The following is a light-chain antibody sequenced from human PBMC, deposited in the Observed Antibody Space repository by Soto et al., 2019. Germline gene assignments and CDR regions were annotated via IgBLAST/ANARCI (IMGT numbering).Light chain of an antibody. CDR3: QQRSNWPPIT. CDR2: DAT. V-gene: IGKV3-11*01. J-gene: IGKJ5*01. CDR1: QTVSSTY. Sequence: EIVLTQSPGTLSLSPGERATLSCRASQTVSSTYLAWYQQKPGQAPRLLIFDATKRVTGIPARFSGSGSGTDFTLTISSLEPEDFAVYYCQQRSNWPPITFGQGTRLEIK.